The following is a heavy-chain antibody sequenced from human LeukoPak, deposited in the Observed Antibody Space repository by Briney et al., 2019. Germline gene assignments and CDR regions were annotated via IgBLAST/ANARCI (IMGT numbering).Heavy chain of an antibody. CDR2: ISAYNGNT. J-gene: IGHJ4*02. Sequence: ASVKVSCKXSGYTFISYHISWVRQAPGQGLEWMGWISAYNGNTNYAQKIQGRVAMTTDTSTSTAYMELRSLRSDDTAVYYCARRYGSGSYDYWGQGTLVTVSS. CDR3: ARRYGSGSYDY. CDR1: GYTFISYH. V-gene: IGHV1-18*01. D-gene: IGHD3-10*01.